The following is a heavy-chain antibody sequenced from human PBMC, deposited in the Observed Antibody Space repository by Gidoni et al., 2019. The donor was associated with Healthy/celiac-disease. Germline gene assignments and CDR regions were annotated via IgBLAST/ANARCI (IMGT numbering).Heavy chain of an antibody. CDR1: GGSFSGYY. Sequence: QVQLQQWGAGLLKPSETLSLTCAVSGGSFSGYYWSWIRQPPGKGLEWIGEINHSGSTNYNPSLRSRVTISVDTSKNQFSLKLSSVTAAVTAVYYCARLGRVTRGVIDYYGMDVWGQGTTVTVSS. CDR3: ARLGRVTRGVIDYYGMDV. J-gene: IGHJ6*02. D-gene: IGHD3-10*01. CDR2: INHSGST. V-gene: IGHV4-34*01.